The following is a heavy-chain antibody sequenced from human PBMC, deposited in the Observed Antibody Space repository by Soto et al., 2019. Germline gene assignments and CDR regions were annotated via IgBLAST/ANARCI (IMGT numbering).Heavy chain of an antibody. CDR1: GFTFSSYG. D-gene: IGHD3-10*01. J-gene: IGHJ2*01. V-gene: IGHV3-30*18. Sequence: PGGSLRLSCAASGFTFSSYGMHWVRQAPGKGLEWVTVISYDGSNKYYADSVKGRFTISRDNSKNTLYLQMNSLRAEDTAVYYCAKLGSMVRGGRTYYWYFDLWGRGTLVTVS. CDR3: AKLGSMVRGGRTYYWYFDL. CDR2: ISYDGSNK.